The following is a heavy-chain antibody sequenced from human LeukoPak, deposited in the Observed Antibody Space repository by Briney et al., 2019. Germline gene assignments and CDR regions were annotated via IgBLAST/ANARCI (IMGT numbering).Heavy chain of an antibody. CDR3: SSDSSGFYD. V-gene: IGHV3-15*01. J-gene: IGHJ4*02. CDR2: IKSRSDGGTT. D-gene: IGHD6-19*01. Sequence: PGGSLRPSCAASGXSFSNTWMSWVRQAPGKGLEWVGRIKSRSDGGTTDYTAPVKGRFTISRDDSKNTLYLQMNSLKTEDTATYYCSSDSSGFYDWGQGTLVTVSP. CDR1: GXSFSNTW.